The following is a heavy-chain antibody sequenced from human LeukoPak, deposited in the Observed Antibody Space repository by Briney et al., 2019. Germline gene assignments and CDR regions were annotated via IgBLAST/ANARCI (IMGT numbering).Heavy chain of an antibody. CDR1: GGSFSGYY. CDR3: ASIGSGWDDFDY. D-gene: IGHD6-19*01. J-gene: IGHJ4*02. V-gene: IGHV4-34*01. Sequence: SETLSLTCAVYGGSFSGYYWSWIRQPPGKGLEWIGEINHSGSTNYNPSLKSRVTISVDTPKNQFSLKLSSVTAADTAVYYCASIGSGWDDFDYWGQGTLVTVSS. CDR2: INHSGST.